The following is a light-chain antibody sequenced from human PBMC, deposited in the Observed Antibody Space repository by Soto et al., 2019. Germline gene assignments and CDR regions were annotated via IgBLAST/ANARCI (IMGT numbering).Light chain of an antibody. Sequence: QSALTQPASVSGSPGQSITISCTGTSSYVGGYNYVSWYQQHPGKAPKLMIYDVSNRPSGVSNRFSGSKSGNTASLTISGLQAEDEADYYCSSYTSSSPYVFGTGTKVTV. J-gene: IGLJ1*01. CDR2: DVS. V-gene: IGLV2-14*01. CDR1: SSYVGGYNY. CDR3: SSYTSSSPYV.